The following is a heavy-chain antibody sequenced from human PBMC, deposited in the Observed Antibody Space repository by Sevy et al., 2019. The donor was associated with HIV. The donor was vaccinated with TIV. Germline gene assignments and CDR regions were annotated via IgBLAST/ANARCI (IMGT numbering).Heavy chain of an antibody. CDR3: ARGDCRDDRCLAFDY. Sequence: GGSLRLSCAASGFTFSIYNMNWVRQASGAGLEWVSSISGSGGSVYYADSVKGRFTISRDNARNSLYLPINSLTAEDTALYYCARGDCRDDRCLAFDYWGQRTLVTVSS. CDR1: GFTFSIYN. V-gene: IGHV3-21*01. CDR2: ISGSGGSV. D-gene: IGHD3-22*01. J-gene: IGHJ4*02.